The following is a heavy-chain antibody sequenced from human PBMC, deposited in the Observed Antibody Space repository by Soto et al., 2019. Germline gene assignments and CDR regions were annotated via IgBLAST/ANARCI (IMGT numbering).Heavy chain of an antibody. CDR1: GFTVIANC. V-gene: IGHV3-53*01. CDR3: ARAPSVVSPNDY. CDR2: LYSGGNT. J-gene: IGHJ4*02. Sequence: PGGSLRLSCAASGFTVIANCMSWVRQAPGQGLEWVSILYSGGNTYYADSVKGRFSISRDNSKNTLYLQMNSLRAEDTAVYYCARAPSVVSPNDYWGQGTLLTVSS. D-gene: IGHD3-22*01.